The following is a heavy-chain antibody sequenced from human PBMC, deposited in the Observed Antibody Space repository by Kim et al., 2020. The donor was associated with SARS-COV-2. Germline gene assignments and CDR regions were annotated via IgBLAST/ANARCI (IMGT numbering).Heavy chain of an antibody. CDR2: IIPILGIA. V-gene: IGHV1-69*04. CDR1: GGTFSSYA. J-gene: IGHJ4*02. CDR3: ARLIAAARSPAEDY. D-gene: IGHD6-13*01. Sequence: SVKVSCKASGGTFSSYAISWVRQAPGQGLEWMGRIIPILGIANYAQKFQGRVTITADKSTSTAYMELSSLRSEDTAVYYCARLIAAARSPAEDYWGQGTLVTVSS.